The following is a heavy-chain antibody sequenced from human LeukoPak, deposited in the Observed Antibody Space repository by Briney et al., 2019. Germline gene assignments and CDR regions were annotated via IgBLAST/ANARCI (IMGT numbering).Heavy chain of an antibody. CDR3: AKDRIIVIPGPYSWLDS. V-gene: IGHV3-23*01. CDR1: GFRFNSYG. J-gene: IGHJ5*01. CDR2: ISAGGDRT. D-gene: IGHD1-26*01. Sequence: QPGGSLRLSCAASGFRFNSYGMTWVRLAPGKGLEWVSAISAGGDRTYYADAVKGRFTISRDNSNNTLYLQMNSLRAEDTAFFCAKDRIIVIPGPYSWLDSWGQGALVTVSS.